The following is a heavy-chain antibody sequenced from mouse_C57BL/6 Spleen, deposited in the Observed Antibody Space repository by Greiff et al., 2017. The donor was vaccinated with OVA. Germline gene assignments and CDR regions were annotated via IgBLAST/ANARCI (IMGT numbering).Heavy chain of an antibody. CDR3: IRGKDYYGSRWDFDY. J-gene: IGHJ2*01. CDR1: GYTFTDYE. D-gene: IGHD1-1*01. CDR2: IDPETGGT. Sequence: QVQLKESGAELVRPGASVTLSCKASGYTFTDYEMHWVKQTPVHGLEWIGAIDPETGGTAYTPKLKGKAILTADKSSSTAYMQLRSLPSEDSAVDYCIRGKDYYGSRWDFDYWGQGTTRTVSS. V-gene: IGHV1-15*01.